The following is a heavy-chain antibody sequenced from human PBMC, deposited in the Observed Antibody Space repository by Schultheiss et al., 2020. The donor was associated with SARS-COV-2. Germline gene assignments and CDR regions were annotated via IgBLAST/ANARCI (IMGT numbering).Heavy chain of an antibody. V-gene: IGHV3-21*01. CDR2: ISSSSSYI. D-gene: IGHD2-21*02. CDR1: GFIFSRYA. Sequence: GESLKISCAASGFIFSRYAMTWVRQAPGKGLEWVSSISSSSSYIYYADSVKGRFTISRDNSKNTLYLQMNSLRAEDTAVYYCARDYMTLNYYYYGMDVWGQGTTVTVSS. CDR3: ARDYMTLNYYYYGMDV. J-gene: IGHJ6*02.